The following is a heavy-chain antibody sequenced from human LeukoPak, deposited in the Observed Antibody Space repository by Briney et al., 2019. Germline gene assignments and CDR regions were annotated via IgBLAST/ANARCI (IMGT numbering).Heavy chain of an antibody. CDR3: ARRGTSSSWAYFDY. CDR2: IKQDGSKK. J-gene: IGHJ4*02. Sequence: GGALRLSCAASGFTFSSYWMTWVREAPGKGLEWVAKIKQDGSKKYYVDSVKGRFTISRDNDKNSLYLQMNSLGAEDTAVYYCARRGTSSSWAYFDYWGQGTLVTVSS. D-gene: IGHD6-13*01. V-gene: IGHV3-7*05. CDR1: GFTFSSYW.